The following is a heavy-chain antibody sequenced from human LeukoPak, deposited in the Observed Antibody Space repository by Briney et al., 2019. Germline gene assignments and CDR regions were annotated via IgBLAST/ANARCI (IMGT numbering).Heavy chain of an antibody. CDR2: IYPGDSDT. V-gene: IGHV5-51*01. Sequence: GESLQISCKGSGYRFTSYWIGWVRPVPGKGLEWMGIIYPGDSDTRYSPSFQGQVTMSADKSISTAYLQWSSLKASDTAMYYCARGVDTAMDYWGQGTLVTGSS. J-gene: IGHJ4*02. CDR3: ARGVDTAMDY. CDR1: GYRFTSYW. D-gene: IGHD5-18*01.